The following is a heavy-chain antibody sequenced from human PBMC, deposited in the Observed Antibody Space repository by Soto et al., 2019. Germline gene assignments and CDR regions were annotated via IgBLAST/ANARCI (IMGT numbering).Heavy chain of an antibody. D-gene: IGHD3-16*02. Sequence: QVQLVESGGGVVQPGRSLRLSCAASGFTFSSYGMHWVRQAPGKGLEWVAVLWYDGSNKYYADSVKGRFTISRDNSKNKLYLQMNSLRAEDTAVYYWARDMGLSTLDYWGQGTLVSVSS. CDR3: ARDMGLSTLDY. CDR2: LWYDGSNK. V-gene: IGHV3-33*01. J-gene: IGHJ4*02. CDR1: GFTFSSYG.